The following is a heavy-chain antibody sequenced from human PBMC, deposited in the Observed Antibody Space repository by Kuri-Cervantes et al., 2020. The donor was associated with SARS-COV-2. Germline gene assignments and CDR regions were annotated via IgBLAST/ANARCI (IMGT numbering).Heavy chain of an antibody. CDR1: GFNFIRYA. Sequence: GESLKISCAASGFNFIRYAIHWVRQAPGKGLEWVAVISYDGNRRYYADSVKSRFSISRENSNNTLYLQMNSLSDEDTAVYFCAIAHTGSYYPLDFWGQGILVTVSS. J-gene: IGHJ4*02. D-gene: IGHD1-26*01. CDR2: ISYDGNRR. V-gene: IGHV3-30*01. CDR3: AIAHTGSYYPLDF.